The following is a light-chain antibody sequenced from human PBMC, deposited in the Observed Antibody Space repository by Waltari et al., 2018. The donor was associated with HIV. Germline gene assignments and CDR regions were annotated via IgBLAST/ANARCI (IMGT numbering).Light chain of an antibody. Sequence: QSALTQPASVSGSPGQSITISCTGTSSDVASYNLVSWYQQHPGKAPKLMIYEGSKRPSGVSNRSSGSKSGNTASLTISVLQAEDEADYYCCSYAGSSTLVFGGGTKLTVL. CDR1: SSDVASYNL. V-gene: IGLV2-23*01. CDR2: EGS. CDR3: CSYAGSSTLV. J-gene: IGLJ3*02.